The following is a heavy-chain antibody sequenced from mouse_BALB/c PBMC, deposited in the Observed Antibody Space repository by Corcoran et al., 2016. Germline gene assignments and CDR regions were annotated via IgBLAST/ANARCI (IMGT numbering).Heavy chain of an antibody. D-gene: IGHD2-4*01. CDR2: IDPENGNT. Sequence: EVQLQQSGAELVRPGALVKLSCKASGFNIKDYYMHWVKQRPEQGLEWIGWIDPENGNTIYDPKFQGKASITADTSSNTAYLQLSSLTSEDTAVYYCASMITFWFAYWGQGTLVTVSA. CDR3: ASMITFWFAY. CDR1: GFNIKDYY. V-gene: IGHV14-1*02. J-gene: IGHJ3*01.